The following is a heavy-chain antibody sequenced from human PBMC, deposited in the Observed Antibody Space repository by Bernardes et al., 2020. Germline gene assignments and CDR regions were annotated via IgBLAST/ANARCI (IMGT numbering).Heavy chain of an antibody. V-gene: IGHV4-59*01. Sequence: SETLSLTCTVSGGSISSYYWSWIRQPPGKGLEWIGYIYYSGSTNYNPSLKSRVTISVDTSKNQFSLKLSSVTAADTAVYYCARGGHFTVAFDIWGQGTMVTVSS. CDR3: ARGGHFTVAFDI. CDR2: IYYSGST. J-gene: IGHJ3*02. D-gene: IGHD3-3*02. CDR1: GGSISSYY.